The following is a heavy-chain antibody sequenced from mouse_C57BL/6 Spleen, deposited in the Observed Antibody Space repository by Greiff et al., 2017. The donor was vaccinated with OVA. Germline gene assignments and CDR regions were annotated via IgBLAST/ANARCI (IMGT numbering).Heavy chain of an antibody. CDR2: INYDGSST. CDR1: GFTFSDYY. D-gene: IGHD1-1*01. J-gene: IGHJ4*01. CDR3: ARFYGISLGSNAMDY. V-gene: IGHV5-16*01. Sequence: EVKLMESEGGLVQPGSSMKLSCTASGFTFSDYYMAWVRQVPEKGLEWVANINYDGSSTYYLDSLKSRFIISIDNAKNILYLQMSSLKSEDTATYYCARFYGISLGSNAMDYWGQGTSVTVSS.